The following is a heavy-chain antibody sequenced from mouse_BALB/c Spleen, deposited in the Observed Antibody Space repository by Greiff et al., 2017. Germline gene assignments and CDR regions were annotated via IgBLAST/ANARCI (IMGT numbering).Heavy chain of an antibody. CDR1: GFNIKDYY. CDR3: NAAYGNYWAY. CDR2: IDPENGDT. J-gene: IGHJ3*01. Sequence: VQLQQSGAELVRSGASVKLSCTASGFNIKDYYMHWVKQRPEQGLEWIGWIDPENGDTEYAPKFQGKATMTADTSSNTAYLQLSSLTSEDTAVYYCNAAYGNYWAYWGQETLVTVSA. V-gene: IGHV14-4*02. D-gene: IGHD2-10*02.